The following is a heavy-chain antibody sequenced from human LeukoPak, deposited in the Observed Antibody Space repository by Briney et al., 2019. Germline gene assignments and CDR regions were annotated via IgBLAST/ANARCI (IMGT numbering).Heavy chain of an antibody. J-gene: IGHJ2*01. CDR1: GFTFSNHD. Sequence: GGSLRLSCAASGFTFSNHDMTWIRQAPGKGLEWVSVINYIGVSTNYADSVKGRFTISRDNSKNTVYLQMNSLRAEDTAVFYCARAPVYYDESRGHLKISNWYLDLWGRGTLVTVSS. V-gene: IGHV3-23*01. D-gene: IGHD3-22*01. CDR2: INYIGVST. CDR3: ARAPVYYDESRGHLKISNWYLDL.